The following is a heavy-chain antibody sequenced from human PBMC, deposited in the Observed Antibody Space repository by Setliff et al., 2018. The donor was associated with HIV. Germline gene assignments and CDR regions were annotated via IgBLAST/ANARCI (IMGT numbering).Heavy chain of an antibody. J-gene: IGHJ6*02. Sequence: SETLSLTCAVYGGSFSGYYWSWIRQPPGKGLEWIGSIYHSGSTYYNPSLKSRVTISVDTSKNQFSLKLSSVTAADTAVYYCARITMVRGVYYGMDVWGQGTTVTVSS. CDR1: GGSFSGYY. CDR2: IYHSGST. D-gene: IGHD3-10*01. V-gene: IGHV4-34*01. CDR3: ARITMVRGVYYGMDV.